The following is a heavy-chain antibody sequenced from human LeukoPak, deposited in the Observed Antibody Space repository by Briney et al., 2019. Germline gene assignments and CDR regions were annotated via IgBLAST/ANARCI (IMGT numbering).Heavy chain of an antibody. Sequence: GGSLRLSCAASGFTFSSYSMNWVRQAPGKGLEWVSSISSSSSYIYYADSVKGRFTISRDNAKNLLYLQMNSLRAEDTAVYYCARDYYGSGSYRLSYDYWGQGTLVTVSS. CDR1: GFTFSSYS. CDR2: ISSSSSYI. CDR3: ARDYYGSGSYRLSYDY. D-gene: IGHD3-10*01. J-gene: IGHJ4*02. V-gene: IGHV3-21*01.